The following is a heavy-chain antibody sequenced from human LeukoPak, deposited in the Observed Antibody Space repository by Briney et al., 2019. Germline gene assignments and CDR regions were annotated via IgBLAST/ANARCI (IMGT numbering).Heavy chain of an antibody. D-gene: IGHD1-26*01. CDR2: ISGSGGST. V-gene: IGHV3-23*01. Sequence: SGGSLRLSCAASGFTFSSYAMSWVRQAPGKGLEWVSAISGSGGSTYYADSVKGRFTISRDNSKNTLYLQMNSLRAEDTAVYYCAKGGNSGNYSDIWGQGTMVTVSS. CDR1: GFTFSSYA. J-gene: IGHJ3*02. CDR3: AKGGNSGNYSDI.